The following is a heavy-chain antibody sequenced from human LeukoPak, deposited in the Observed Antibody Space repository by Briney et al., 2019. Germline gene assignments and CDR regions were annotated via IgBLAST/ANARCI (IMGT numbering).Heavy chain of an antibody. Sequence: ASVKVSCTASGYTFTSYDINWVRQATGQGLEWMSWMNPNGGNTCDAQKFGGRVTMTRNTSISTDYMERSSLRSEDTAVYYCARAHGVAMAKDGYYYYYYMDVWGKGTTVTISS. CDR2: MNPNGGNT. D-gene: IGHD5-18*01. CDR3: ARAHGVAMAKDGYYYYYYMDV. V-gene: IGHV1-8*01. CDR1: GYTFTSYD. J-gene: IGHJ6*03.